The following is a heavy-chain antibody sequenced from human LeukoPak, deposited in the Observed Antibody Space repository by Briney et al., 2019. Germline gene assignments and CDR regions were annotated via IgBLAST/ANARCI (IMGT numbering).Heavy chain of an antibody. CDR1: GFTFSSYA. D-gene: IGHD1-20*01. CDR3: ARDFRSYNSNDVGGHAFDI. CDR2: ISSHGGYT. J-gene: IGHJ3*02. V-gene: IGHV3-64*01. Sequence: GGSLRLSCAASGFTFSSYAMHWVRQAPGKGLECVSSISSHGGYTYYANSVKGRFTISRDNSKNTLYLQMGSLRAEDMAVYYCARDFRSYNSNDVGGHAFDIWGQGTMVTVSS.